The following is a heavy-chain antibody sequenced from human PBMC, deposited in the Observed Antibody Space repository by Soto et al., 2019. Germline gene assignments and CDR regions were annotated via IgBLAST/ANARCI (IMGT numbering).Heavy chain of an antibody. D-gene: IGHD3-10*01. CDR1: GFIFSDYY. CDR2: ISSDSGYT. Sequence: QVQLVESGGGLVKPGGSLRLSCAASGFIFSDYYMRWIRQAPGKGLECISYISSDSGYTHYADSVQGRFTISRDNAKTSLYLEMKGLRPEDTALYFCARDPMGRGVPLDYWGPGTLVTVSS. CDR3: ARDPMGRGVPLDY. V-gene: IGHV3-11*05. J-gene: IGHJ4*02.